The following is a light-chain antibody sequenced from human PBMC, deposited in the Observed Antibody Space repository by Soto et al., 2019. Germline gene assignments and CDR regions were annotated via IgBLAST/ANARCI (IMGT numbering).Light chain of an antibody. V-gene: IGKV1-27*01. CDR2: AAS. CDR3: QKYNVAPPGT. J-gene: IGKJ1*01. CDR1: LGISNY. Sequence: DIQMTQSPSSLSASVGDRVTITCRASLGISNYLSSYQQKPGKVPKLLIFAASTLQSGVPSRFSGSGSGTGFTLTISSLQTEEVAKCYCQKYNVAPPGTFGQGPKVE.